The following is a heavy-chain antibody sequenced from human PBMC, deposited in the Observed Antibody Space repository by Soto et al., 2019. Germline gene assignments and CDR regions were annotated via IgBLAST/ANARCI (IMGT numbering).Heavy chain of an antibody. J-gene: IGHJ4*02. Sequence: PSETLSLTCTVSGGSISSYYWSWIRQPSGKGLEWIGRIYTSGSTNYNPSLKSRVTMSVDTSKNQFFLKLSSVTAADTAVYYCARDLKFGQADYWGQGSQVTVSS. CDR3: ARDLKFGQADY. V-gene: IGHV4-4*07. CDR1: GGSISSYY. D-gene: IGHD3-10*01. CDR2: IYTSGST.